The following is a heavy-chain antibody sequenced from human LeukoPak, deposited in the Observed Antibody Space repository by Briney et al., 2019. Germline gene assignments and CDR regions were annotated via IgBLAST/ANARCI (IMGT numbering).Heavy chain of an antibody. V-gene: IGHV3-21*01. CDR2: ISSSSSYI. Sequence: GGSLRLSCAASGFTFSSYSMNWVRQAPGKGLEWVSSISSSSSYIYYADSVKGRFTISRDNAKNSLYLQMNSLRAEDTAVYYCARDPGARDSSCYSHYWGQGTLVTVSS. J-gene: IGHJ4*02. CDR1: GFTFSSYS. CDR3: ARDPGARDSSCYSHY. D-gene: IGHD3-22*01.